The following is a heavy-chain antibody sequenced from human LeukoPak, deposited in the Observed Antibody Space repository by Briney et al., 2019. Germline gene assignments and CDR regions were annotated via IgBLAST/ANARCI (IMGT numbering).Heavy chain of an antibody. CDR1: GGSIRGYY. V-gene: IGHV4-59*01. Sequence: SETLSLTCNVSGGSIRGYYWSWIRQPPGKGLEWIGYIYSSGSTNYNPSLKSRVTMSVDTSKNQFSLKVSSVTAAATAVYYCARVFDSGSQAYFYYMDVWGKGTTVTISS. CDR2: IYSSGST. J-gene: IGHJ6*03. CDR3: ARVFDSGSQAYFYYMDV. D-gene: IGHD3-10*01.